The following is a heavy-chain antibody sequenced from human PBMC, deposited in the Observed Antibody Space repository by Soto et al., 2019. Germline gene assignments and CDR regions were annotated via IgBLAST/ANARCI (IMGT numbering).Heavy chain of an antibody. CDR2: ISPYNGNT. Sequence: QVQLVQSGAEVKKPGASVKVSCKASGYTFTSYGISWVRQAPGQGLEWMGWISPYNGNTNYAQKLQGRVTMTTDTSTSTAHMELRSLRSDVTAVYYCARDEAAHTFDPWGQGILVTVSS. D-gene: IGHD6-13*01. CDR3: ARDEAAHTFDP. V-gene: IGHV1-18*01. J-gene: IGHJ5*02. CDR1: GYTFTSYG.